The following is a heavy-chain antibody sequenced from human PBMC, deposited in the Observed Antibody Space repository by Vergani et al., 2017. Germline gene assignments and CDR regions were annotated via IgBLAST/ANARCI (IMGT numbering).Heavy chain of an antibody. V-gene: IGHV1-69*01. CDR1: GGTFSSYA. J-gene: IGHJ6*03. Sequence: QVQLVQSGAEVKKPGSSVKVSCKASGGTFSSYAISWVRQAPGQGLEWMGGIIPIFGTANYAQKFQGRVTITADESTSTAYIELSSLRSEDTAVYYCARDNREGIAARDYYYYYMDVWGKGTTVTVSS. D-gene: IGHD6-6*01. CDR3: ARDNREGIAARDYYYYYMDV. CDR2: IIPIFGTA.